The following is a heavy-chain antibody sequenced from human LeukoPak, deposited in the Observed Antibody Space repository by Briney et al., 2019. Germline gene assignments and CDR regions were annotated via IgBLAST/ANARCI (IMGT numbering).Heavy chain of an antibody. CDR3: VRGGYSYGYDFDY. D-gene: IGHD5-18*01. CDR2: ISGSGGST. J-gene: IGHJ4*02. V-gene: IGHV3-23*01. CDR1: GFAFSSYA. Sequence: PGGSLRLSCAASGFAFSSYAMSWVRQAPGKGLEWVSAISGSGGSTYYADSVKGRFTISRDNSKNTLYLQMNSLRAEDTAVYYCVRGGYSYGYDFDYWGQGTLVSVSS.